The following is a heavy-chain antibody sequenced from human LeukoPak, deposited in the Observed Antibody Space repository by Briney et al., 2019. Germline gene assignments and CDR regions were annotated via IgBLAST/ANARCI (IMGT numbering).Heavy chain of an antibody. J-gene: IGHJ5*02. V-gene: IGHV3-74*01. D-gene: IGHD4-17*01. CDR1: GFTFSSYA. CDR3: AASPNDGEDL. CDR2: ISSDGLTA. Sequence: GRSLRLSCAASGFTFSSYAMHWVRQAPGKGLLWVARISSDGLTAGYADSVKGRFTISRDNAENTLYLQMNSLRAEDTAVFYCAASPNDGEDLWGQGTLVTVSS.